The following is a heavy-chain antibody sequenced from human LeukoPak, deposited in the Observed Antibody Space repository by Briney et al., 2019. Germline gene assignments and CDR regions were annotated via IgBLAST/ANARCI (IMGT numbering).Heavy chain of an antibody. Sequence: PGGSLRLSCAASGFTLSSYWMHWVRHAPGKGLVWVSRINGDGRITTYAASVKGRFTISRDTAKNTLYLQMNSLRAEDTAVYYCVRVHAGTDMVDIDYWGQGTLVTVSS. CDR1: GFTLSSYW. CDR2: INGDGRIT. CDR3: VRVHAGTDMVDIDY. V-gene: IGHV3-74*01. D-gene: IGHD5-18*01. J-gene: IGHJ4*02.